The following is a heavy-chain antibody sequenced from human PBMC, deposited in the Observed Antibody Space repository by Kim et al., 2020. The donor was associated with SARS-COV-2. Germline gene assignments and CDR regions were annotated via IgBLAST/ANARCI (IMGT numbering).Heavy chain of an antibody. Sequence: VSYMTNGGMDPYYADSVRGRFTISRDNAKNSLDLQMEGLRVEDTAVYYCARTYDFWSGYRGDRHYFDSWGQGALVTVSS. D-gene: IGHD3-3*01. CDR3: ARTYDFWSGYRGDRHYFDS. CDR2: MTNGGMDP. V-gene: IGHV3-11*01. J-gene: IGHJ4*02.